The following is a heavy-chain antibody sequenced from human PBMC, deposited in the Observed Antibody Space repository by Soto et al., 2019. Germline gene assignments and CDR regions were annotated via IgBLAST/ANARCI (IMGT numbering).Heavy chain of an antibody. CDR1: GFTYSSYA. Sequence: PGGSLRLSCAASGFTYSSYAMSWVRQAPGKGLEWVSAISASGGSTYYADSVKGRFTISRDNSKNTLFLQMNSLRAEDTAVYYCANSRRINVPNDAFDVWGQGTMVTVSS. CDR3: ANSRRINVPNDAFDV. CDR2: ISASGGST. V-gene: IGHV3-23*01. J-gene: IGHJ3*01. D-gene: IGHD2-8*01.